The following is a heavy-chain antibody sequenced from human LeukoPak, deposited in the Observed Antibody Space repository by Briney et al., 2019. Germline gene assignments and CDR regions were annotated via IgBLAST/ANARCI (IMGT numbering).Heavy chain of an antibody. D-gene: IGHD3-10*01. CDR3: AKDQGSGSGYYSWGYFDY. V-gene: IGHV3-23*01. CDR2: ISGSGGST. CDR1: GFIFSNYA. J-gene: IGHJ4*02. Sequence: GGSLRLSCAASGFIFSNYAMSWVRQAPGKWLEWVSGISGSGGSTVYADSVKGRFTISRDNSKNIMYLQMNSLRAEDTAVYYCAKDQGSGSGYYSWGYFDYWGQGTLVTVSS.